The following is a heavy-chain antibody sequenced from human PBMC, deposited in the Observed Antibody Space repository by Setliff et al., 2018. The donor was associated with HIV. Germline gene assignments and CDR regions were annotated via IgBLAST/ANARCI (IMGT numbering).Heavy chain of an antibody. V-gene: IGHV4-34*01. CDR1: GGSFSGYY. D-gene: IGHD3-3*01. CDR2: INHDRTT. CDR3: ARGSRQLTIFGVVFKTNYYFMDV. Sequence: NPSETLSLTCAVYGGSFSGYYWSWIRQPPGKGLEWIGEINHDRTTNYNPSLKSRVTISVDTSKNQFSLTLNSVTAADTAVYYCARGSRQLTIFGVVFKTNYYFMDVWGKGTAVTGSS. J-gene: IGHJ6*03.